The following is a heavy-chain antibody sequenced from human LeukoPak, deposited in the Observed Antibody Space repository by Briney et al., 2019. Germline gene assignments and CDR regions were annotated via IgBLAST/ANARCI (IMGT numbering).Heavy chain of an antibody. Sequence: PGGSLRLSCAASGFTFSSYSMNWVRQAPGKGLEWVSSISSSSSYIYYTDSVKGRFTISRDNAKNSLYLQMNSLRAEDTALYHCARVGLPAAISFEAWFDPWGQGTLVTVSS. CDR1: GFTFSSYS. D-gene: IGHD2-2*01. CDR2: ISSSSSYI. J-gene: IGHJ5*02. V-gene: IGHV3-21*01. CDR3: ARVGLPAAISFEAWFDP.